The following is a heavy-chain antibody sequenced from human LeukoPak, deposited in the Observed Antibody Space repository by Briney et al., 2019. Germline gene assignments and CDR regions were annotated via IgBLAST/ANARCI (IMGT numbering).Heavy chain of an antibody. V-gene: IGHV3-64D*06. CDR1: GFTFSSYA. CDR3: VKDGGYSYGLYYCDY. CDR2: ISSNGGST. Sequence: GGSLTLSCSASGFTFSSYAMHWVRQAPGKGLEYVSAISSNGGSTYYADSVKGRFTISRDNSKNTLYLQMSSLRAEDTAVYYCVKDGGYSYGLYYCDYWGQGTLVTVSS. D-gene: IGHD5-18*01. J-gene: IGHJ4*02.